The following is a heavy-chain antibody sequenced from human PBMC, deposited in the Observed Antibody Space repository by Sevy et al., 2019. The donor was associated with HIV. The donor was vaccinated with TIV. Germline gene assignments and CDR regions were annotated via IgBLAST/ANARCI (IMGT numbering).Heavy chain of an antibody. J-gene: IGHJ5*02. V-gene: IGHV3-15*01. CDR3: CTEGNVLLAEGWGHWFDP. CDR1: GFTFNNAW. CDR2: IKNKPDGGTT. D-gene: IGHD2-8*01. Sequence: GGSLRLSCAASGFTFNNAWMSWVRQAPGKGLEWIGRIKNKPDGGTTDYAAPVKGKFTISRDDSKNTLYLQMNSLKTEDTAVYYCCTEGNVLLAEGWGHWFDPWGQGTLVTVSS.